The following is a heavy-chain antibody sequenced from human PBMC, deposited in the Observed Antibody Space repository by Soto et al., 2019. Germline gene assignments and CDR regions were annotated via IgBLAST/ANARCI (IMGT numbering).Heavy chain of an antibody. CDR3: ARGVGYGSGSSCYRANDY. V-gene: IGHV4-59*01. Sequence: PSETLSLTCTVSGGSISGYYWSWIRQPPGKGLEWIGYIYYSGSTNYNPSLKSRVTMSVDTSKNHFSLKLSSVTAADTAVYYCARGVGYGSGSSCYRANDYWGQGTLVTVSS. CDR2: IYYSGST. J-gene: IGHJ4*02. CDR1: GGSISGYY. D-gene: IGHD2-15*01.